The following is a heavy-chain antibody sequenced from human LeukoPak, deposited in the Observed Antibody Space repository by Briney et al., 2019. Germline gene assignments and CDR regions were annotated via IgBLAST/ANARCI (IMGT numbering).Heavy chain of an antibody. CDR2: ISSSSSYI. CDR1: GFTFSSYA. Sequence: PGGSLRLSCAASGFTFSSYAMSWVRQAPGKGLEWVSSISSSSSYIYYADSVKGRFTISRDNAKNSLYLQMNSLRAEDTAVYYCARHCSSTSCYSDYWGQGTLVTVSS. J-gene: IGHJ4*02. CDR3: ARHCSSTSCYSDY. D-gene: IGHD2-2*01. V-gene: IGHV3-21*01.